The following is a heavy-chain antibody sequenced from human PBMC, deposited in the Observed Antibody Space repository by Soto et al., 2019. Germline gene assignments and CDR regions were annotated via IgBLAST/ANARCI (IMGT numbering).Heavy chain of an antibody. J-gene: IGHJ4*01. Sequence: GGSLRLSCAASGFTFSSYAMNLVRQAPGKGLEWVSVISGSGDSTYYADSVKGRFTISRDNSKNTLYLQMNSLRTEDTAVYYCARRGPGTYFDYWGHGTLVTVSS. CDR1: GFTFSSYA. V-gene: IGHV3-23*01. D-gene: IGHD6-13*01. CDR2: ISGSGDST. CDR3: ARRGPGTYFDY.